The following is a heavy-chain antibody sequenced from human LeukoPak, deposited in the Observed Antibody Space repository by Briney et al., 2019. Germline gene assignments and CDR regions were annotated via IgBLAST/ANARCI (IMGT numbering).Heavy chain of an antibody. CDR2: ISAYNGNT. D-gene: IGHD5-18*01. Sequence: ASVKVSCKASGYTFTSYGISWVRQAPGQGLEWMGWISAYNGNTNYAQKLQGRVTMTTDTSTSTAYMELRSLRSDDTAVYYCAGDTMDTAMDDAFDIWGQGTMVTVSS. V-gene: IGHV1-18*04. CDR1: GYTFTSYG. J-gene: IGHJ3*02. CDR3: AGDTMDTAMDDAFDI.